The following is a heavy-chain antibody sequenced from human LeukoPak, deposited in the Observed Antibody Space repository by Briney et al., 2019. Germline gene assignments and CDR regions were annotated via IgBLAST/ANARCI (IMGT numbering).Heavy chain of an antibody. CDR1: GFTFSYYA. CDR3: AKETGSDYYYYMDV. Sequence: GGSLRLSCAASGFTFSYYAMSWVRRAPGKGLEWVSAISGSGGSTYYADSVKGRFTISRDSSKNTLYLQMNSLRAEDTAVYYCAKETGSDYYYYMDVWGKGTTVTVSS. V-gene: IGHV3-23*01. CDR2: ISGSGGST. D-gene: IGHD6-6*01. J-gene: IGHJ6*03.